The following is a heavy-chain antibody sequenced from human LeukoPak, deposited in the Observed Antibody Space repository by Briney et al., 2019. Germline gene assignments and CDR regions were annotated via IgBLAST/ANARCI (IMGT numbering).Heavy chain of an antibody. D-gene: IGHD6-13*01. CDR2: TYYSGST. CDR1: GGSISSSSYY. CDR3: ARSARTRATAWHDAFDV. V-gene: IGHV4-39*01. J-gene: IGHJ3*01. Sequence: SETLSLTCTVSGGSISSSSYYWGWIRQPPGNGLEWIGTTYYSGSTYYNPSLKSRVTISVDTSKNQFSLKLSSVTAADTAVYYCARSARTRATAWHDAFDVWGQGTMVTVSS.